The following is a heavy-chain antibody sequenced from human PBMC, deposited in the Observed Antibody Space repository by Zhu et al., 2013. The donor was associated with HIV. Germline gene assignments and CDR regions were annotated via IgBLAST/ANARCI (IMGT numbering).Heavy chain of an antibody. CDR3: ARLGGNSEEI. V-gene: IGHV4-59*01. J-gene: IGHJ3*02. D-gene: IGHD2-21*02. Sequence: QVQLQESGPGLVKPSETLSLTCTVSGGSISSYYWSWIRQPPGKGLEWIGYIYYSGSTNYNPSLKSRVTISVDTSKNQFSLKLSSVTAADTAVYYCARLGGNSEEIWGQGTMVTVSS. CDR1: GGSISSYY. CDR2: IYYSGST.